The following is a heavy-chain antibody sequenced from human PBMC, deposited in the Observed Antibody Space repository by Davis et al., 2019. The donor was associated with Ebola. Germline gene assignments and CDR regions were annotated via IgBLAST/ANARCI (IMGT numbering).Heavy chain of an antibody. V-gene: IGHV1-69*06. J-gene: IGHJ6*02. CDR1: GGTFSSYA. CDR2: IIPIFGTA. Sequence: AASVKVSCKASGGTFSSYAISWVRQAPGQGLEWMGGIIPIFGTANCAQKFQGRVTITADKSTSTAYMELSSLRSEDTAVYYCARGEATISYYYYYGMDVWGQGTTVTVSS. D-gene: IGHD5-12*01. CDR3: ARGEATISYYYYYGMDV.